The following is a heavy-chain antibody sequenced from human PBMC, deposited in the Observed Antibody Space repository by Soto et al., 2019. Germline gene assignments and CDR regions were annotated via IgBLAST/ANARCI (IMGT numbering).Heavy chain of an antibody. V-gene: IGHV2-5*02. CDR1: GFSLSTSGVG. D-gene: IGHD3-9*01. CDR3: AHISYDILTGYYPFDY. CDR2: IYWDDDK. Sequence: QITLKESGPTLVKPTQTLTLTCTFSGFSLSTSGVGVGWIRQPPGKALEWLALIYWDDDKRYSPSLKSRLTITKDTSKNQVVLTMINMDPVDTATYYCAHISYDILTGYYPFDYWGQGTLVTVSS. J-gene: IGHJ4*02.